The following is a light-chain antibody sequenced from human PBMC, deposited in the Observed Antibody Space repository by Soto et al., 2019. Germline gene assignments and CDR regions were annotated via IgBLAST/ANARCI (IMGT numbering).Light chain of an antibody. CDR3: QQYYSMPLT. CDR1: QSVLYSSDNKNY. J-gene: IGKJ4*01. Sequence: DIVMTQSPDSLAVSLGERATINCKSSQSVLYSSDNKNYLAWYQQKLGQPPKLLIYWASTRESGVPDRFSGSGSGTECTLTISSLQAEDVAVYYCQQYYSMPLTFGGGTKVEIK. V-gene: IGKV4-1*01. CDR2: WAS.